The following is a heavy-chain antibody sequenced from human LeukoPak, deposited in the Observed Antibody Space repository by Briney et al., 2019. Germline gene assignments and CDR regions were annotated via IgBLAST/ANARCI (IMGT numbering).Heavy chain of an antibody. J-gene: IGHJ4*02. CDR3: ARHCHRGRGYSYDDFDY. CDR2: IYPCDSDT. CDR1: GYSFTSYW. Sequence: GESLKISCEGSGYSFTSYWIVWVRQSPGKGLEGMGIIYPCDSDTRYSRSFQGQVTISAEQSLSTAYLARDNPETSDTAMYYCARHCHRGRGYSYDDFDYWGQGTLVTVSS. V-gene: IGHV5-51*01. D-gene: IGHD5-18*01.